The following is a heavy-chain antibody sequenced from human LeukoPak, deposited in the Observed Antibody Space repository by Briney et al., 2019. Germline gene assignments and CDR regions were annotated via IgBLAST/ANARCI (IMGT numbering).Heavy chain of an antibody. V-gene: IGHV3-74*01. CDR2: SNSDGSST. Sequence: GGSLRLSCAASGYTFSGYWMHWVRQAPGKGLVWVSRSNSDGSSTSYADSVKGRFTISRDSAKNTLYLQMNSLRAEDTAVYSCVRDGYSYGFMLAFDIWGLGTRVTVSS. D-gene: IGHD5-18*01. J-gene: IGHJ3*02. CDR3: VRDGYSYGFMLAFDI. CDR1: GYTFSGYW.